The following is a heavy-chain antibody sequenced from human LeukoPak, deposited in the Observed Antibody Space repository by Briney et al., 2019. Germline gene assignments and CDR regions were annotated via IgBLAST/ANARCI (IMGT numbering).Heavy chain of an antibody. CDR1: GFTFSSYA. CDR2: INTRGGIT. Sequence: PGGSLRLSCAASGFTFSSYAMSWVRQSPGKGLEWVSTINTRGGITYYADSVKGRFTISRDNSKNTLYLQMNSLRAEDAAVYYCAKSPYGDYYLDFDYWGQGTLVTVSS. J-gene: IGHJ4*02. V-gene: IGHV3-23*01. D-gene: IGHD4-17*01. CDR3: AKSPYGDYYLDFDY.